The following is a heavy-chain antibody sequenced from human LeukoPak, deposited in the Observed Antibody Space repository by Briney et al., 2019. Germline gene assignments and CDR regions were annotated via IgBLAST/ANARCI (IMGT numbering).Heavy chain of an antibody. J-gene: IGHJ4*02. CDR3: ARDDLYVFDY. D-gene: IGHD5/OR15-5a*01. V-gene: IGHV1-8*01. CDR2: MIPNSGNT. Sequence: ASVKVSCKASGYTFTSYDINWVRQATGQGLEWMGWMIPNSGNTGYAQKFQGRVTITRDTSASTAYMELSSLRSEDTAVYYCARDDLYVFDYWGQGTLVTVSS. CDR1: GYTFTSYD.